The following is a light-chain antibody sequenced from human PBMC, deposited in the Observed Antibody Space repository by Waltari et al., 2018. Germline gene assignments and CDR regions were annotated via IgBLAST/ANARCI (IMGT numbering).Light chain of an antibody. CDR1: QSLSGN. CDR3: QQYYGVPYT. CDR2: DAS. Sequence: EIVMTQSPATLSVSPGDRATLSCRASQSLSGNLAWYQQKPGQAPRLLIYDASTRATGIPARFSGSGSGTEFTLTISSLQAEDVAVYYCQQYYGVPYTFGQGTKLEI. V-gene: IGKV3-15*01. J-gene: IGKJ2*01.